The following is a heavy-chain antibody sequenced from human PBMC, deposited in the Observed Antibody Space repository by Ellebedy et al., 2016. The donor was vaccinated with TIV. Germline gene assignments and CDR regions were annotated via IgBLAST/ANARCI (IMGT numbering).Heavy chain of an antibody. CDR3: ARDQGWAYPGSTRFDY. J-gene: IGHJ4*03. CDR1: GFTFSDYW. CDR2: IKQDGSEK. D-gene: IGHD3-10*01. Sequence: PGGSLRLSCAASGFTFSDYWMSWVRQALGKGLEWVANIKQDGSEKWYVDSVKGRFTISRDNAKNSLYLQMSSLRAEDTAVYYCARDQGWAYPGSTRFDYWGQGTLVTVSS. V-gene: IGHV3-7*01.